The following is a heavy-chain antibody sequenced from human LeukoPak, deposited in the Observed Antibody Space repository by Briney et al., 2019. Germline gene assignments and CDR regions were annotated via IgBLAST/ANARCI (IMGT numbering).Heavy chain of an antibody. CDR2: MNPNSGNT. J-gene: IGHJ4*02. CDR1: GYTFTSYD. V-gene: IGHV1-8*01. CDR3: ARHPEPYVDTAMAYFDY. Sequence: GASVKVSCKASGYTFTSYDINWVRQATGQGLEWMGWMNPNSGNTGYAQKFQGRVTMTRNTSISTAYMELSSLRSEDTAVYYCARHPEPYVDTAMAYFDYWGQGTLVTVSS. D-gene: IGHD5-18*01.